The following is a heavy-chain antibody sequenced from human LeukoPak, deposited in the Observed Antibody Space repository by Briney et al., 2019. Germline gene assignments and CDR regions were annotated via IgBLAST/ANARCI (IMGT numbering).Heavy chain of an antibody. D-gene: IGHD6-19*01. CDR1: GFTFNTYG. J-gene: IGHJ4*02. V-gene: IGHV3-30*03. CDR2: ISYDGRNE. CDR3: ARVVAVAAKGNYFDY. Sequence: GGSLRLSCAASGFTFNTYGIHWVRQAPGKGLEWVAVISYDGRNEYYADSVKGRFTISRDNAKNSLYLQMNSLRAEDTAVYYCARVVAVAAKGNYFDYWGQGTLVTVSS.